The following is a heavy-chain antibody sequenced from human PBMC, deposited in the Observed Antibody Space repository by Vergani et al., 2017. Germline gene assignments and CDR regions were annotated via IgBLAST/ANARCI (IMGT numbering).Heavy chain of an antibody. Sequence: QVQLQESGPGLVKPSETLSLTCTVSGGSISSYYWSWIRQPPGKGLEWIGYIYYSGSTYYNPSLKSRVTISVDTSKNQFSLKLSSVTAADTAVYYCARDRGEFGSPFDPWGQGTLVTVSS. D-gene: IGHD3-10*01. CDR2: IYYSGST. CDR1: GGSISSYY. V-gene: IGHV4-59*12. J-gene: IGHJ5*02. CDR3: ARDRGEFGSPFDP.